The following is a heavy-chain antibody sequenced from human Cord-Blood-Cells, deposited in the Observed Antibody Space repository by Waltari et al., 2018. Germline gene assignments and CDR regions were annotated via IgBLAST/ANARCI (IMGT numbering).Heavy chain of an antibody. V-gene: IGHV1-69*04. CDR3: AREDCSGGSCYYFDY. CDR1: GGTFSSYA. Sequence: QVQLVQSGAEVKKPGSSVKVSCKASGGTFSSYAISWVRQAPGQGLEGMGGIIPILGIANDAQKFQGRVTITADESTSTAYMELSSLRSEDTAVYYCAREDCSGGSCYYFDYWGQGTLVTVSS. CDR2: IIPILGIA. D-gene: IGHD2-15*01. J-gene: IGHJ4*02.